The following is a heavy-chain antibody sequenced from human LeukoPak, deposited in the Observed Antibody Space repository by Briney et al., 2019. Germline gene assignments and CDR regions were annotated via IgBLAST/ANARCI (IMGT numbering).Heavy chain of an antibody. Sequence: GSLRLSCAASGFTFSSYSMNWVRQAPGKGLEWVSSISSSSSYIYYADSVKGRFTISRDNAKNSLYLQMNSLRAEDTAVYYCARDRVGYYYGSGTGADWFDPWGQGTLVTVSS. J-gene: IGHJ5*02. CDR1: GFTFSSYS. D-gene: IGHD3-10*01. CDR2: ISSSSSYI. V-gene: IGHV3-21*01. CDR3: ARDRVGYYYGSGTGADWFDP.